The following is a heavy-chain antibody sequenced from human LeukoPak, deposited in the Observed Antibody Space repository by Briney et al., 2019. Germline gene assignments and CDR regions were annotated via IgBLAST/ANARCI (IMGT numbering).Heavy chain of an antibody. D-gene: IGHD2/OR15-2a*01. CDR3: ARDRAPVSY. CDR1: GGSISSYY. CDR2: FYYSGST. V-gene: IGHV4-59*01. J-gene: IGHJ4*02. Sequence: PSETLSLTCTVSGGSISSYYWTWIRQPPGKGLEWIGYFYYSGSTNCNPSLRSRVTISVDTSKNQFSLKLSSVTAADTAVYYCARDRAPVSYWGQGTLVTVSS.